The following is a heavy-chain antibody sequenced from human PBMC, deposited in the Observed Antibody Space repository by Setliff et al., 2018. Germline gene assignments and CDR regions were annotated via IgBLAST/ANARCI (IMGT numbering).Heavy chain of an antibody. CDR1: GFTFSSYW. Sequence: SLRLSCAASGFTFSSYWMSWVRQAPGKGLEWVANIKQDGSEKYYVDSVKGRFTISRDNAKNSLFLQMNSLRAEDTAVYYCAKILTGYDAFDIWGPGTMVTVSS. CDR2: IKQDGSEK. CDR3: AKILTGYDAFDI. V-gene: IGHV3-7*01. J-gene: IGHJ3*02. D-gene: IGHD2-15*01.